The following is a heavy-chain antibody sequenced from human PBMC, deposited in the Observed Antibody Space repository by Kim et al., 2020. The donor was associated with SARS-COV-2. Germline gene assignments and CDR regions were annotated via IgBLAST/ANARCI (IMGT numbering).Heavy chain of an antibody. Sequence: GGSLRLSCAASGFTFDDYAMHWVRQAPGKGLEWVSGISWNSGSIGYADSVKGRFTISRDNAKNSLYLQMNSLRAEDTALYYCAKDNYYDSSGYYSYWGQG. J-gene: IGHJ4*02. CDR3: AKDNYYDSSGYYSY. CDR1: GFTFDDYA. D-gene: IGHD3-22*01. CDR2: ISWNSGSI. V-gene: IGHV3-9*01.